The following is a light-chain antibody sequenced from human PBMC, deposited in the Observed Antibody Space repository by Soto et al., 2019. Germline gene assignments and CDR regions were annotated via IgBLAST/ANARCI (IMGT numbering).Light chain of an antibody. CDR3: CSYAGSREV. CDR1: SSDVGSYNL. CDR2: EGS. Sequence: QPVLTQPASVSGSPGQSITISCTGTSSDVGSYNLVSWYQQHPGKAPKLMIYEGSKRPSGVSNRFSGSKSGNTASLTISGLQAEDEADYYCCSYAGSREVFGGGTKLTVL. J-gene: IGLJ2*01. V-gene: IGLV2-23*01.